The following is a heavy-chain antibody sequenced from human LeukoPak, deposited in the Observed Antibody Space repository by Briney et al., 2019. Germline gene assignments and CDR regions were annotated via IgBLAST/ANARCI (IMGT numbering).Heavy chain of an antibody. V-gene: IGHV4-34*01. CDR1: GGSFSGYY. J-gene: IGHJ4*02. D-gene: IGHD1-26*01. CDR2: INHSGST. Sequence: PSETLSLSCAVSGGSFSGYYWSWIRKPPGKGRERIGEINHSGSTNYTPSLKSRVTISVDTSKNQFSLKLSSVTAADTAVYYCARGGSPVGATNDYWGQGTLVTVSS. CDR3: ARGGSPVGATNDY.